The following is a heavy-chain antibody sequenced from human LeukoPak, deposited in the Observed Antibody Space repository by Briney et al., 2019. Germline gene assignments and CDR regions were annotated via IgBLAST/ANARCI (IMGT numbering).Heavy chain of an antibody. CDR2: IIPILGIA. CDR1: GGTFSSYT. V-gene: IGHV1-69*02. Sequence: SVKVSCKASGGTFSSYTISWVRQAPGQGPEWMGRIIPILGIANYAQKFQGRVTITADKSTSTAYMELSSLRSEDTAVYYCARFRCSSTSCYSHWFDPWGQGTLVTVSS. D-gene: IGHD2-2*01. J-gene: IGHJ5*02. CDR3: ARFRCSSTSCYSHWFDP.